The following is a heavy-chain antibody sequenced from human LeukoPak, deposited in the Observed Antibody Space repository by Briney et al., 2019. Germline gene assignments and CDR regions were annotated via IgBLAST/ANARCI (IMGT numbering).Heavy chain of an antibody. V-gene: IGHV3-48*03. D-gene: IGHD4-11*01. CDR2: ITTSGNII. CDR3: ARGSTVTY. J-gene: IGHJ4*02. CDR1: GFTFSSYD. Sequence: GGSLRLSCAASGFTFSSYDMNWVRQAPGKGLECVSYITTSGNIIYYADSVKGRFTISGDNAKNSLYLQMNSLRAEDTAVYYCARGSTVTYWGQGTLVTVSS.